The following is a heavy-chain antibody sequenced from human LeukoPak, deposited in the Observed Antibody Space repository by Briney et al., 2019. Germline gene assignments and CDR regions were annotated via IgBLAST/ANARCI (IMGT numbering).Heavy chain of an antibody. CDR1: GGSISSGGYY. CDR3: ARAPGKQWLPRGYYFDY. Sequence: SQTLSLTCTVSGGSISSGGYYWSWIRQHPGKGLEWIGYIYYSGSTCYNPSLKSRVTISVDTSKNQFSLKLSSVTAADTAVYYCARAPGKQWLPRGYYFDYWGQGTLVTVSS. CDR2: IYYSGST. V-gene: IGHV4-31*03. D-gene: IGHD6-19*01. J-gene: IGHJ4*02.